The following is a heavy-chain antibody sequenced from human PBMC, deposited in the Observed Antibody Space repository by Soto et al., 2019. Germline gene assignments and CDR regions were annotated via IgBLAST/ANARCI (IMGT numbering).Heavy chain of an antibody. CDR2: IYYSGST. J-gene: IGHJ5*02. Sequence: QLQLQESGPGLVKPSETLSLTCTVSGGSISSSSYYWGWIRQPPGKGLEWIGSIYYSGSTYYNPSLKSRVTISVDTSKNQFSLKLSSVTAADTAVYYCARHYLRHVLLWFGELGDYTNWFDPWGQGTLVTVSS. V-gene: IGHV4-39*01. CDR1: GGSISSSSYY. D-gene: IGHD3-10*01. CDR3: ARHYLRHVLLWFGELGDYTNWFDP.